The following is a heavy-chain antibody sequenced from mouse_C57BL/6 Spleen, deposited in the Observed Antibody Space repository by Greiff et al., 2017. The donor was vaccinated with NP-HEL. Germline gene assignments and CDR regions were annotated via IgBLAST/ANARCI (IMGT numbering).Heavy chain of an antibody. CDR1: ASTFPGYW. D-gene: IGHD1-1*01. CDR2: LNPSVSYT. V-gene: IGHV1-50*01. J-gene: IGHJ3*01. Sequence: QVQLRQPGAGLVKPGASLKLSCKASASTFPGYWMQWVKKGPGRGLDWIGELNPSVSYTNYNQKFKGKATLTVDTSSSTAYMQLSSLTSEDSAVYYCARKDYGSSYRFAYWGQGTLVTVSA. CDR3: ARKDYGSSYRFAY.